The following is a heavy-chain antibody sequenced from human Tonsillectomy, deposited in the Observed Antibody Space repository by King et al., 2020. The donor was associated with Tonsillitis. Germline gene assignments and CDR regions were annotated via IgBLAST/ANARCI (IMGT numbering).Heavy chain of an antibody. J-gene: IGHJ6*02. CDR3: AKDTHSGSYEYGMDV. CDR2: IRYDGSTK. V-gene: IGHV3-30*02. CDR1: GFTFSKYG. D-gene: IGHD1-26*01. Sequence: HVQLVESGGGVVQPGGSLRLSCAASGFTFSKYGMHWVRQAPGKGLEWVAFIRYDGSTKYYADSVKGRFTISRDNSKNTVSLQMNSLRAEDKAVYHCAKDTHSGSYEYGMDVWGQGTMVTVSS.